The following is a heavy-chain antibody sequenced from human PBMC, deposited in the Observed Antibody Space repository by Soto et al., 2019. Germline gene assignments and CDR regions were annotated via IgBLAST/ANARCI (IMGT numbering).Heavy chain of an antibody. CDR1: GDSVSSNSAA. J-gene: IGHJ4*02. D-gene: IGHD6-19*01. V-gene: IGHV6-1*01. CDR3: ARGVFGVAVANSDS. Sequence: PSQTLSLTCAISGDSVSSNSAAWNWIRQSPTRGLEWLGRTYYRSRWYNDYAVSVKSRMTVNPDTSRNQFSLQLNSVTPEDTAVYYCARGVFGVAVANSDSWGQGTLVTGSS. CDR2: TYYRSRWYN.